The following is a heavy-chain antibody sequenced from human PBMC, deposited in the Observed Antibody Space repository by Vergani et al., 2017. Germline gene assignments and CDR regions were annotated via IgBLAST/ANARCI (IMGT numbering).Heavy chain of an antibody. CDR1: GYSFTSYW. CDR3: ASHIAAAGSSWLYYFDY. V-gene: IGHV5-10-1*03. D-gene: IGHD6-13*01. CDR2: IDPSDSYT. J-gene: IGHJ4*02. Sequence: EVQLVQSGAEVKKPGESLRISCKGSGYSFTSYWISWVRQMPGKGLEWMGRIDPSDSYTNYSPSFQGHVTISADKSISTAYLQWSSLKASDTAMYYCASHIAAAGSSWLYYFDYWGQGTLVTVSS.